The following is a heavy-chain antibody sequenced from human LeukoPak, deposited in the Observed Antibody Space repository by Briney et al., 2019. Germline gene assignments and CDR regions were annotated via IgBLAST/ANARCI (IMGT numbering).Heavy chain of an antibody. Sequence: SKGLEWVAVIWYDGSNKDYVDSVKGRFTISRDNSKNTLYLQMNSLRAEDTAVYYCARNNYGDRDGLDIWGQGTMVTVSS. CDR3: ARNNYGDRDGLDI. V-gene: IGHV3-33*01. CDR2: IWYDGSNK. J-gene: IGHJ3*02. D-gene: IGHD4-17*01.